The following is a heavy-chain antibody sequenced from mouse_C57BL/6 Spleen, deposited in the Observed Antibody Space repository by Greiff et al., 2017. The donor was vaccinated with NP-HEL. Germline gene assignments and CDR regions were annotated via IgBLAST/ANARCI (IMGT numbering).Heavy chain of an antibody. CDR3: ARNEGVDYYGSSPYWYFDV. Sequence: VQLQQSGAELVKPGASVKLSCKASGYTFTEYTIHWVKQRSGQGLEWIGWFYPGRGSIKYNEKFKDKATLTADKYSSTVYMALSRLTSDDSAVYVWARNEGVDYYGSSPYWYFDVWGTGTTVTVSS. V-gene: IGHV1-62-2*01. D-gene: IGHD1-1*01. J-gene: IGHJ1*03. CDR1: GYTFTEYT. CDR2: FYPGRGSI.